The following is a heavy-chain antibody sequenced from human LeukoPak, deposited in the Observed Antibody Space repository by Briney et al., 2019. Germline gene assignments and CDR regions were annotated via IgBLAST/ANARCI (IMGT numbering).Heavy chain of an antibody. J-gene: IGHJ4*02. CDR1: GGTFSSYA. Sequence: ASVKVSCKASGGTFSSYAISWVRQAPGQGLEWMGGIIPIFGTANYAKKFQGRVTITADESTSTAYMELSSLGSEDTAVYYCARGGVAVAGTPGAYYFDYWGQGTLVTVSS. D-gene: IGHD6-19*01. CDR3: ARGGVAVAGTPGAYYFDY. V-gene: IGHV1-69*13. CDR2: IIPIFGTA.